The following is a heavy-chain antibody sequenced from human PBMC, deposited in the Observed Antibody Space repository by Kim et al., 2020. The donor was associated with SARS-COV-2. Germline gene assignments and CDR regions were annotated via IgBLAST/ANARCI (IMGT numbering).Heavy chain of an antibody. D-gene: IGHD3-3*01. CDR2: IASNGGDI. CDR1: GFRFSDYN. CDR3: VSGGVFYDHVTDV. Sequence: GGSLRLSCSGSGFRFSDYNMHWVRQAPGKGLETVSAIASNGGDIYYSHSVKGRFTISRDNSKNTLFLQMSGLKIEDAAVYYCVSGGVFYDHVTDVWGQGTTVIVSS. J-gene: IGHJ6*02. V-gene: IGHV3-64D*09.